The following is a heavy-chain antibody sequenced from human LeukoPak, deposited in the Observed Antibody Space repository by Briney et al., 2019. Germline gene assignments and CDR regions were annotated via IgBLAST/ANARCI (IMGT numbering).Heavy chain of an antibody. D-gene: IGHD3-10*01. CDR1: GFTVSSNY. V-gene: IGHV3-23*01. CDR2: ISGSGGDT. J-gene: IGHJ4*02. CDR3: AKANGGYTMVRGVIPFEY. Sequence: GGSLRLSCAASGFTVSSNYMSWVRQAPGKGLEWVSSISGSGGDTYYADSVKGRFTISRDNSKNTLHLQMNSLRAEDTALYYCAKANGGYTMVRGVIPFEYWGQGTLVTVSS.